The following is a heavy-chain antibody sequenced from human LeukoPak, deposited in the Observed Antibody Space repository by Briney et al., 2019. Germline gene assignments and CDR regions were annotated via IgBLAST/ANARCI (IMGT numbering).Heavy chain of an antibody. Sequence: GRSLRLSCAASGFTFSSYGMHWVRQAPGKGLEWVAVIWYDGSNKYYADSVKGRFTISRDNSKNTLYLQMNSLRAEDTAVYYCAKSYYDSSGYYGYWGRGTLVTVSS. V-gene: IGHV3-33*06. J-gene: IGHJ4*02. CDR3: AKSYYDSSGYYGY. D-gene: IGHD3-22*01. CDR1: GFTFSSYG. CDR2: IWYDGSNK.